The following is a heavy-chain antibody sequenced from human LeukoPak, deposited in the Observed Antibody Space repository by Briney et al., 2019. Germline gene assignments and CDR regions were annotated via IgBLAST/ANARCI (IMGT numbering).Heavy chain of an antibody. Sequence: GGSLRLSCAASGFTFRNYAMTWVRRTPGKGLEWVSAIGGSGGDTYYADSMKGRFTISRDNSKNTLYLLINGLSAEDTAIYYCAKDFRRYSSSSPFDYWGQGTLVTVSS. D-gene: IGHD6-6*01. J-gene: IGHJ4*02. CDR1: GFTFRNYA. CDR3: AKDFRRYSSSSPFDY. V-gene: IGHV3-23*01. CDR2: IGGSGGDT.